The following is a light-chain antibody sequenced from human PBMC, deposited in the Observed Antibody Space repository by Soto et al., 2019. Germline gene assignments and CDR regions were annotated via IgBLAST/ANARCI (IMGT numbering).Light chain of an antibody. Sequence: DIEMTQTPSALSASVGDKVTITCRASQPISSYLNWYQHKPGEAPRLLIYFISRLQSGAPSRFSGSGSGKDFTLTIDSPQPEDTATYYCQQTYSRPVTFGQGTRLEI. CDR3: QQTYSRPVT. CDR2: FIS. J-gene: IGKJ5*01. V-gene: IGKV1-39*01. CDR1: QPISSY.